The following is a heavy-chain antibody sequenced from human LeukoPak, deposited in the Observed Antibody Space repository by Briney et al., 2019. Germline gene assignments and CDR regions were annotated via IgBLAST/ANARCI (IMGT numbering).Heavy chain of an antibody. CDR1: GYTFTGYY. CDR2: INPNSGGT. CDR3: ARGPWFGEIPLDP. J-gene: IGHJ5*02. Sequence: GASVKVSCKASGYTFTGYYMHWVRQAPGQGLEWMGWINPNSGGTNYAQKFQGRVTMTRDTSISTAYMELSRLRSDDTAVYHCARGPWFGEIPLDPWGQGTLVTVSS. V-gene: IGHV1-2*02. D-gene: IGHD3-10*01.